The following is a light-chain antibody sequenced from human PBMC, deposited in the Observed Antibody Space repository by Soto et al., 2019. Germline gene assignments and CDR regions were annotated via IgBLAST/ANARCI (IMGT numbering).Light chain of an antibody. CDR3: QQSHNWLFT. CDR2: GAS. V-gene: IGKV3-15*01. J-gene: IGKJ3*01. Sequence: VMTQSPATLSVSPGETATLSCRASQSVGSNLAWYQQKPCQAPRLLIYGASTRATGIPARFSGSGSGTEFTLTISSLQSEDFAVYYCQQSHNWLFTIGPGTKVDIK. CDR1: QSVGSN.